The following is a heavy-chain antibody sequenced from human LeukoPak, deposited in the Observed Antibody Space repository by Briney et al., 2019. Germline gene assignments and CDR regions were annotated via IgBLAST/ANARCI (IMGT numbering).Heavy chain of an antibody. Sequence: GGSLRLSCAASGFTFSSYWMSWVRQAPGKGLEWVANIKQDGSEKFYVDSVKGRFTISRDNAKNSLYLQMNSLRAEDTAVYHCAKGSSGPHYFDYWGQGTLVTVSS. CDR1: GFTFSSYW. J-gene: IGHJ4*02. CDR3: AKGSSGPHYFDY. V-gene: IGHV3-7*01. CDR2: IKQDGSEK. D-gene: IGHD3-10*01.